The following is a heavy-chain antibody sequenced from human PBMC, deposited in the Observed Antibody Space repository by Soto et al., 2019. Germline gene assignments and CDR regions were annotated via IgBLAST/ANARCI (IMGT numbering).Heavy chain of an antibody. CDR2: ISSSSSYI. CDR3: ASAMVSSGWYADY. Sequence: PGGSLRLSCAASGFTFSSYSMNWVRQAPGKGLEWVSSISSSSSYIYYADSVKGRFTISRDNAKNSLYLQMNSLRAEDTAVYYCASAMVSSGWYADYWGQGTLVTVSS. CDR1: GFTFSSYS. D-gene: IGHD6-19*01. V-gene: IGHV3-21*01. J-gene: IGHJ4*02.